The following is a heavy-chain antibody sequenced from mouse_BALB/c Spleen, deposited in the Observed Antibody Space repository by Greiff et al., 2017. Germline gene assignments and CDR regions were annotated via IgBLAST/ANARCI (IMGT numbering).Heavy chain of an antibody. CDR1: GYTFTSYT. D-gene: IGHD2-4*01. CDR3: ARPYDYDEESLDY. V-gene: IGHV1-4*01. Sequence: VQLVESGAELARPGASVKMSCKASGYTFTSYTMHWVKQRPGQGLEWIGYINPSSGYTNYNQKFKDKATLTADKSSSTAYMQLSSLTSEDSAVYYCARPYDYDEESLDYWGQGTTRTVSS. J-gene: IGHJ2*01. CDR2: INPSSGYT.